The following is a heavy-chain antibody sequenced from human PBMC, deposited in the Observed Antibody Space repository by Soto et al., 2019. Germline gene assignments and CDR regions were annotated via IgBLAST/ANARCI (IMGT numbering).Heavy chain of an antibody. D-gene: IGHD4-17*01. CDR2: IIPILGIA. V-gene: IGHV1-69*02. CDR3: ATIGERVDYGDSRSGFDP. Sequence: QVQLVQSGAEVKKPGSSVKVSCKASGGTFSSYTISWVRQAPGQGLEWMGRIIPILGIANYAQKFQGRVTITADKSTSTAYMELSSLRSEDTAVYYCATIGERVDYGDSRSGFDPWGQGTLVTASS. CDR1: GGTFSSYT. J-gene: IGHJ5*02.